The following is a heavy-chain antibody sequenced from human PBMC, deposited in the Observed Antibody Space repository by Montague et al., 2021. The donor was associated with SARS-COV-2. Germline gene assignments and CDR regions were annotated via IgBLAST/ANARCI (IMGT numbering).Heavy chain of an antibody. V-gene: IGHV4-39*01. D-gene: IGHD5-18*01. Sequence: SETLSLTCTVTGGPISGSSDYWGWIRQSPGKGLEWIASVDYSGNTYYSPSLKSRLTISVDKSKSQFSLKLNSVTAADTALYYCARREYSYGWGDWGQGTLVTVSS. CDR2: VDYSGNT. CDR3: ARREYSYGWGD. CDR1: GGPISGSSDY. J-gene: IGHJ4*02.